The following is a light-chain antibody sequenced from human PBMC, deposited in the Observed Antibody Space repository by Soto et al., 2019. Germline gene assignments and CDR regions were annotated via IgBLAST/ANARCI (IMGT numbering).Light chain of an antibody. V-gene: IGKV1-39*01. J-gene: IGKJ2*01. CDR2: AAS. CDR3: QQTYRPSYT. CDR1: QSINSF. Sequence: DIQMTQSPSSLSASLGDRVTITCRASQSINSFLNWYQHQPGKAPKVLIYAASNLQSGVPSRFNGNGSGTDFPLTISSLQPEDFATYFCQQTYRPSYTFAQGTRLEIK.